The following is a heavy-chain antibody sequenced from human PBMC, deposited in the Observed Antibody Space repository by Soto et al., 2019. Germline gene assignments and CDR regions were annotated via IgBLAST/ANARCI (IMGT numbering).Heavy chain of an antibody. V-gene: IGHV4-34*01. CDR3: ARFSRAAAGAFDI. D-gene: IGHD6-13*01. Sequence: SETLSLTCAVYGGSFSGYYWSWIRQPPGKGLEWIGEINHSGSTNYNPSLKSRVTISVDTSKNQFSLKLSSVTAADTAVYYCARFSRAAAGAFDIWGQGTMVTVSS. CDR1: GGSFSGYY. J-gene: IGHJ3*02. CDR2: INHSGST.